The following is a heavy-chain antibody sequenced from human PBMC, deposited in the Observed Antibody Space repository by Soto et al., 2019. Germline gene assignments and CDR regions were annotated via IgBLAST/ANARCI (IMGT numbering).Heavy chain of an antibody. CDR3: ARGRGDIVVVPAAMQYYYYYYMDV. D-gene: IGHD2-2*01. Sequence: ASVKVSCKASGYTFTSYDINWVRQATGQGLEWMGWMNPNSGDTGYAQKFQGRVTMTRNTSISTAYMELSSLRSEDTAVYYCARGRGDIVVVPAAMQYYYYYYMDVWGKGTTVTVSS. J-gene: IGHJ6*03. CDR2: MNPNSGDT. CDR1: GYTFTSYD. V-gene: IGHV1-8*01.